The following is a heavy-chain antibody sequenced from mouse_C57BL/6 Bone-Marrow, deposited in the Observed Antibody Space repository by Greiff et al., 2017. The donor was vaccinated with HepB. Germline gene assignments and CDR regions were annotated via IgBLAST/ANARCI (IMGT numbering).Heavy chain of an antibody. CDR3: AKIYYYGSSYFFYAMDY. Sequence: QVQLKESGPGLVQPSQSLSITCTVSGFSLTSYGVHWVRQSPGKGLEWLGVIWRGGSTDYNAAFMSRLSITKDNSKSQVFFKMNSLQADDTAIYYCAKIYYYGSSYFFYAMDYWGQGTSVTVSS. CDR2: IWRGGST. J-gene: IGHJ4*01. V-gene: IGHV2-5*01. CDR1: GFSLTSYG. D-gene: IGHD1-1*01.